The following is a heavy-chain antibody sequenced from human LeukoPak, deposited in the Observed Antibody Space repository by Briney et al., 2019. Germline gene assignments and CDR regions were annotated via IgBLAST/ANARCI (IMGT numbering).Heavy chain of an antibody. D-gene: IGHD2-15*01. CDR3: ARGYSRVVDFDY. CDR2: IYSGGST. J-gene: IGHJ4*02. CDR1: GFTVSNNY. V-gene: IGHV3-53*01. Sequence: PGGSLRLSCAASGFTVSNNYMSWVRQAPGKGLEWVSVIYSGGSTYYADSVRGRFTISRDNSKNTLYLQMNSLRAEDTAVYFCARGYSRVVDFDYWRQGTLVTVSS.